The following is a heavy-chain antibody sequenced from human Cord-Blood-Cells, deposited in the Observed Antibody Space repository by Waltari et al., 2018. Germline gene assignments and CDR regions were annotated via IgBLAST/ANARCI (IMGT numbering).Heavy chain of an antibody. CDR3: AREQGGYYFDY. CDR1: GFTSSSFR. V-gene: IGHV3-21*01. Sequence: EVQLVESGGGLVKPGGSLRLSCAASGFTSSSFRMNWARQAPGKGLEWVSSISSSSSYIYYADSVKGRFTISRDNAKNSLYLQMNSLRAEDTAVYYCAREQGGYYFDYWGQGTLVTVSS. D-gene: IGHD3-16*01. CDR2: ISSSSSYI. J-gene: IGHJ4*02.